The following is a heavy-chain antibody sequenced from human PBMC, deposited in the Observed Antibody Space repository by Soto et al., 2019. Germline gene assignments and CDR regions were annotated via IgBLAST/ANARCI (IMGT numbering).Heavy chain of an antibody. CDR2: IGSSGTPT. D-gene: IGHD1-26*01. V-gene: IGHV3-23*01. J-gene: IGHJ4*02. CDR3: ATGSSSSARLCDY. Sequence: PGGSLRLSCAASGVTFSPDAMSWVRQAPGKGLEWVSAIGSSGTPTYYADSVKGRFTVSRDNSKFTLFLYRNSLRVEDTAVYYGATGSSSSARLCDYRGQGTLVTVSS. CDR1: GVTFSPDA.